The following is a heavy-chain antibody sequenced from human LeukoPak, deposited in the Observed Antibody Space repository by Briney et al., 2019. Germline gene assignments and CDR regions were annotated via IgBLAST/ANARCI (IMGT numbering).Heavy chain of an antibody. D-gene: IGHD2-2*02. Sequence: PSETLSLTCAVSGYSISSGYYWGWIRQPPGKGLEWIGSIYYSGSTYYNPSLKSRVTISVDTSKNQFSLKLSSVTAADTAVYYCAGGGIVVVPAAIDGRDYWGQGTLVTVSS. J-gene: IGHJ4*02. CDR2: IYYSGST. V-gene: IGHV4-38-2*01. CDR1: GYSISSGYY. CDR3: AGGGIVVVPAAIDGRDY.